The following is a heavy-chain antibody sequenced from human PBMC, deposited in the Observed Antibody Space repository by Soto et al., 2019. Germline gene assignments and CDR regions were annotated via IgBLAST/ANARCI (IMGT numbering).Heavy chain of an antibody. J-gene: IGHJ6*02. D-gene: IGHD4-4*01. V-gene: IGHV3-30*04. CDR3: ARQDMSKRGMDV. CDR2: ISYHGSDK. Sequence: GGSLRLSCAASGFTFSTYAMHWVRQAPGKGLEWVAVISYHGSDKDYADSVKGRFTISRDNSKNTLYLQMDSLRAEDMAVYYCARQDMSKRGMDVWGQGTTVTVSS. CDR1: GFTFSTYA.